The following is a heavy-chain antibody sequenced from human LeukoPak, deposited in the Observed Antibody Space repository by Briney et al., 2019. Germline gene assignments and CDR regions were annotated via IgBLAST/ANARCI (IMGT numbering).Heavy chain of an antibody. CDR2: IYYSGST. J-gene: IGHJ3*02. CDR3: ARHVTDFWNGYYIRGYVFDI. V-gene: IGHV4-39*01. Sequence: SETLSLTCTVSGGSISSSSYYWAWIRQPPGKGLEWIGSIYYSGSTYYNPSLKSRVTISIDTSKNQFSLKLSSVTAADTAVYYYARHVTDFWNGYYIRGYVFDIWGQGTMVTVSS. CDR1: GGSISSSSYY. D-gene: IGHD3-3*01.